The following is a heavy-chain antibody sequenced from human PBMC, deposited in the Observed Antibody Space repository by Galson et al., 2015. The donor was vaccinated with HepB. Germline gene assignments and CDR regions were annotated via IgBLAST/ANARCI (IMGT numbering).Heavy chain of an antibody. V-gene: IGHV3-23*01. Sequence: SLRLSCAASGFTFSSYAMSWVRQAPGKGLEWVSAISGSGGSTYYADSVKGRFTISRDNSKNTLYLQMNSLRAEDTAVYYCAKGPEGMIVVVITTYADYWGQGTLVTVSS. D-gene: IGHD3-22*01. CDR1: GFTFSSYA. CDR3: AKGPEGMIVVVITTYADY. J-gene: IGHJ4*02. CDR2: ISGSGGST.